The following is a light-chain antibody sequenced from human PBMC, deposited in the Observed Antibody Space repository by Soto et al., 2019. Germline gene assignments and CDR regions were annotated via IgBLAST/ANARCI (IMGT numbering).Light chain of an antibody. CDR2: EVN. Sequence: QSVLTQPPSASGSPGQSVAISCTGTSSDVGGYDYVSWYQLHPGKAPKLMVFEVNNRPSGVSYRFSGSKSGNTASLTISGLQAEDEADYFCSSYSISTAYLFGTGTKV. V-gene: IGLV2-14*01. CDR1: SSDVGGYDY. CDR3: SSYSISTAYL. J-gene: IGLJ1*01.